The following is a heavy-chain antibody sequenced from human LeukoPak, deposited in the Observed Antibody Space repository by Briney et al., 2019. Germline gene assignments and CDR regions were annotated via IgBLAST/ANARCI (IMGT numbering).Heavy chain of an antibody. J-gene: IGHJ4*02. CDR1: GYTFTGSY. CDR3: ARDSRNDY. CDR2: INPISGDT. V-gene: IGHV1-2*02. D-gene: IGHD1-14*01. Sequence: SVKVSCKASGYTFTGSYIHWVRQAPGQGLEWMGWINPISGDTNSAQKFQGRVTMTTDTSTSTAYMELRSLTSDDTAVYYCARDSRNDYWGQGTLVTVSS.